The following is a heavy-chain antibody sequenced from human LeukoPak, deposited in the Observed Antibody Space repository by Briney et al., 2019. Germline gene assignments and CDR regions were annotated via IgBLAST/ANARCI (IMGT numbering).Heavy chain of an antibody. Sequence: PSETLSLTCTVSGGSVSSGSYYWSWIRQPPGKGLEWIGYIYYSGSTNYNPSLKSRVTISVDTSKNQFSLKLSSVTAADTAVYYCARAHRHCSGGSCYPTFDYWGQGTLVTVSS. CDR3: ARAHRHCSGGSCYPTFDY. CDR1: GGSVSSGSYY. V-gene: IGHV4-61*01. CDR2: IYYSGST. D-gene: IGHD2-15*01. J-gene: IGHJ4*02.